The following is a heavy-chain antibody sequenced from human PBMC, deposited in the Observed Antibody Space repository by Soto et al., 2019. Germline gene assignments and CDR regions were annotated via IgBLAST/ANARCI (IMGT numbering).Heavy chain of an antibody. CDR1: GFTVSTNY. D-gene: IGHD2-2*01. CDR2: IYSGSNT. CDR3: ARGIRYCSATGCYGTGFDY. Sequence: ESGGGLVQPGGSLRLSCAASGFTVSTNYMSWVRQAPGKGLEWVSVIYSGSNTYYADSVRGRFTISRDNSKNTLYLQMDSLRAEDTAVYFCARGIRYCSATGCYGTGFDYWGQGTLVTVSS. J-gene: IGHJ4*02. V-gene: IGHV3-66*01.